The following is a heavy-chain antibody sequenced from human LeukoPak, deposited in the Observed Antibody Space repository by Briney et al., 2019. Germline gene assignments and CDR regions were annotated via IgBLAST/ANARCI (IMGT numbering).Heavy chain of an antibody. D-gene: IGHD2-21*01. CDR1: GGSIGGYF. CDR2: IFYNGNT. J-gene: IGHJ4*02. CDR3: ARYSSDHDGRHFEF. Sequence: PSETLSLTCTVSGGSIGGYFWSWLRQPPGKGLEWVGWIFYNGNTNYNSSLKSRLTMSVDASKNQFYLKPNSVTAADTAVYYCARYSSDHDGRHFEFWGQGILVTVSS. V-gene: IGHV4-59*01.